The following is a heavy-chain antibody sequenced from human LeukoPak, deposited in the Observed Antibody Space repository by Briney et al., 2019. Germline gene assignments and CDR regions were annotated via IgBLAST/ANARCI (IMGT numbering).Heavy chain of an antibody. D-gene: IGHD3-3*01. Sequence: ASVKVSCKASGYTFTSYDINWVRQATGQGLEWMGWMNPNSGNTGYAQKFQGRVTITADESTSTAYMELSSLRSEDTAVYYCARDRGIFGVVHWFDPWGQGTLVTVSS. V-gene: IGHV1-8*01. CDR3: ARDRGIFGVVHWFDP. J-gene: IGHJ5*02. CDR1: GYTFTSYD. CDR2: MNPNSGNT.